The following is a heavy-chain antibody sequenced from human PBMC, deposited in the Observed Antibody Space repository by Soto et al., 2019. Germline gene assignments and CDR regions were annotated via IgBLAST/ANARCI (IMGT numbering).Heavy chain of an antibody. Sequence: SETLSLTCAVSGGSFTSNNWWTWVRQPPGQGLEWIGEIYRTGSTNYNPSLKSRVTISLDKSENQFSLKVTSLTAADTAVYYCASRDPGTSVDYCCQRTLVTVSS. CDR3: ASRDPGTSVDY. D-gene: IGHD1-7*01. V-gene: IGHV4-4*02. J-gene: IGHJ4*02. CDR2: IYRTGST. CDR1: GGSFTSNNW.